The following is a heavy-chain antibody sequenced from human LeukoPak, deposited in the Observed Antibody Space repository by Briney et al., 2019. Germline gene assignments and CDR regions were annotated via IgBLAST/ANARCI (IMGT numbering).Heavy chain of an antibody. CDR2: ISGSGGST. CDR1: GFTFSSYA. D-gene: IGHD1-26*01. Sequence: GGSLRLSCAASGFTFSSYAMSWVRQAPGKGLEWVSAISGSGGSTYYAASVKGRFTISRDNSKNTLYLQMNSLRAEDTAVYYCAKDEGLVGATTFDYWGQGTLVTVSS. CDR3: AKDEGLVGATTFDY. J-gene: IGHJ4*02. V-gene: IGHV3-23*01.